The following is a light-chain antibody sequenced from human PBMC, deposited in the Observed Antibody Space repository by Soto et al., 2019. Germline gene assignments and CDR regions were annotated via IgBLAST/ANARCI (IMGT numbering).Light chain of an antibody. V-gene: IGKV1-27*01. J-gene: IGKJ1*01. CDR1: RGIGNA. CDR3: QKYDSAPT. Sequence: DIQMTQSPSSLSASVGDRVTITCRPSRGIGNALAWYQQKPGTVPKLLIHSASTLQSGVPSRFSGSGSGTDFTLTISSLRPEDVASYYCQKYDSAPTFGQGTKVDI. CDR2: SAS.